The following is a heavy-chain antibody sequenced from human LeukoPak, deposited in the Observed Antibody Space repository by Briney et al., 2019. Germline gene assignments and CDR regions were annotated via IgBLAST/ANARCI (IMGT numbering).Heavy chain of an antibody. J-gene: IGHJ4*02. CDR3: ARENPRSYDSGGYHLGTFDF. Sequence: GASVKVSCKASGDTFTGYIITWVRQAPEQGLEWMGRIIFVVSISNYAQKFQGRVTITADKSTNTAYMEVNSLTSEDTAVYFCARENPRSYDSGGYHLGTFDFWGQGTLVTVSS. CDR1: GDTFTGYI. V-gene: IGHV1-69*04. CDR2: IIFVVSIS. D-gene: IGHD3-22*01.